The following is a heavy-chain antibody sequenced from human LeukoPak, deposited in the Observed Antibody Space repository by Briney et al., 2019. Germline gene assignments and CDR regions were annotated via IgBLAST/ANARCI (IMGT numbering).Heavy chain of an antibody. J-gene: IGHJ5*02. Sequence: SQTLSLTCTVSGGSISSGGYYWSWIRQHPGKGLEWIGYIYYSGSTYYNPSLKSRVTISVDTSKNQFSLKLSSVTAADTAVYYCARGYSAVYWFDPWGQGTLVTVSS. CDR1: GGSISSGGYY. V-gene: IGHV4-31*03. D-gene: IGHD2-15*01. CDR2: IYYSGST. CDR3: ARGYSAVYWFDP.